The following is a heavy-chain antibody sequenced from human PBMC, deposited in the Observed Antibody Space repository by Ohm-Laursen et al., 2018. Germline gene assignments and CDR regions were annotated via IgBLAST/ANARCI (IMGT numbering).Heavy chain of an antibody. CDR1: GFTFSSYE. D-gene: IGHD6-13*01. Sequence: SLRLSCTASGFTFSSYEMNWVRQAPGKGLEWVSYISSSGSTIHYADSVKGRFTISRDNAKNTLYLQMNSLRTEDTAVYYCARRIAAAGNGFDYWGQGTLVTVSS. J-gene: IGHJ4*02. CDR3: ARRIAAAGNGFDY. V-gene: IGHV3-48*03. CDR2: ISSSGSTI.